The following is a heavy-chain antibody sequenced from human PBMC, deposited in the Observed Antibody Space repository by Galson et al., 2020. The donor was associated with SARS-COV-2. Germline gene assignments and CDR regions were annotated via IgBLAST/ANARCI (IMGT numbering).Heavy chain of an antibody. J-gene: IGHJ4*02. V-gene: IGHV3-30*04. CDR1: GFTFSYHA. CDR3: ASDYCSGVSCYPGGY. D-gene: IGHD2-15*01. CDR2: TSYDGSNK. Sequence: GESLKISCAVSGFTFSYHAMHWVRQAPGKGLEWVAVTSYDGSNKYYTDPVKGRFTISRDNSENTLYLQMNSLRVEDTAVYYCASDYCSGVSCYPGGYWGQGTLVTVSS.